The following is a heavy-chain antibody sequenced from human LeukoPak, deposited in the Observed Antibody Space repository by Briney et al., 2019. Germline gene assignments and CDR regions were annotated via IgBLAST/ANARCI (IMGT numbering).Heavy chain of an antibody. CDR1: GGTFSSYA. CDR3: ARDTLEWELPHDY. J-gene: IGHJ4*02. V-gene: IGHV1-69*05. Sequence: SVKVSCKASGGTFSSYAISWVRQAPGQGLEWMGGIIPIFGTANYAQKFQGRVTMTRDMSTSTVYMELSSLRSEDTAVYYCARDTLEWELPHDYWGQGTLVTVSS. CDR2: IIPIFGTA. D-gene: IGHD1-26*01.